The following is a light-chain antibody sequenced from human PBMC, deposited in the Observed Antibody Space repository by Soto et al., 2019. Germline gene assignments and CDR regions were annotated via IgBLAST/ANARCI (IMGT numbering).Light chain of an antibody. Sequence: DLQMTQSPSSLSASVGDRVTITCRASQSISSYLNWYHLKPGKAPKLLIYAASSLQSGVPSRFSGSGSGTDFTLTISSLQPEDFATYYCQQSYSTPYTFGQGTKLEIK. J-gene: IGKJ2*01. V-gene: IGKV1-39*01. CDR2: AAS. CDR3: QQSYSTPYT. CDR1: QSISSY.